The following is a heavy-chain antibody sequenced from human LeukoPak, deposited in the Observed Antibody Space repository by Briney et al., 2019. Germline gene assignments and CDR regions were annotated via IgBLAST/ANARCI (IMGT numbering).Heavy chain of an antibody. CDR1: GGSFSGYY. CDR2: INHSGST. D-gene: IGHD3-10*01. Sequence: SETLSLTCAVYGGSFSGYYWSWIRQPPGKGLEWIGEINHSGSTNYNPSLKSRVTISVDTSKNQFSLKLNSVTAADTAVYYCARDSTDDYYGSGSYFDPWGQGTLVTVSS. J-gene: IGHJ5*02. V-gene: IGHV4-34*01. CDR3: ARDSTDDYYGSGSYFDP.